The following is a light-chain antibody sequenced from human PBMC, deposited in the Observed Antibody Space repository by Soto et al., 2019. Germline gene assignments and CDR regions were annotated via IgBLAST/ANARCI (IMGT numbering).Light chain of an antibody. CDR2: DVN. V-gene: IGLV2-14*03. CDR3: TSWTTSTTMI. CDR1: SSDIGAYNF. J-gene: IGLJ2*01. Sequence: QSVLTQPASVSGSPGQSITISCTGTSSDIGAYNFVSWYQQHPGKAPKLMLYDVNIRPSGVSNRFSGSKSGNTASLTFSGRQAEDEADYYCTSWTTSTTMIFGGGTKLTVL.